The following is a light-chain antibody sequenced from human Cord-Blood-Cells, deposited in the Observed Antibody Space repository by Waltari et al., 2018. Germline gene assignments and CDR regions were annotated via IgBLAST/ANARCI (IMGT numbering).Light chain of an antibody. CDR3: QQYKNWYT. J-gene: IGKJ2*01. V-gene: IGKV3-15*01. CDR1: QSVSSN. CDR2: CAS. Sequence: EIVTTQSPATLSVSPGERATLPCRAGQSVSSNLARYQQKPGQAPRRLISCASTRYTGMPARFSGSGSGTEFTLTSSSLQSEDFAVYYCQQYKNWYTFGQGTKLEIK.